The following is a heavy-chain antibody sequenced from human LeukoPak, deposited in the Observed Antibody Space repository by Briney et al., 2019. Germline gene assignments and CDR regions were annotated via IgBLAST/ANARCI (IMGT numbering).Heavy chain of an antibody. V-gene: IGHV4-39*01. CDR3: ASVACSAVTCFGFLFFDY. CDR2: IYYSGNT. D-gene: IGHD2-15*01. CDR1: GGSISSSSYY. J-gene: IGHJ4*02. Sequence: SETLSLTCTVSGGSISSSSYYWGWIRQPPGKGLEWIGSIYYSGNTYYNASLKSQVSISIDTSKNQFSLRLTSVTAADTAVYYCASVACSAVTCFGFLFFDYWGQGTLVTVSS.